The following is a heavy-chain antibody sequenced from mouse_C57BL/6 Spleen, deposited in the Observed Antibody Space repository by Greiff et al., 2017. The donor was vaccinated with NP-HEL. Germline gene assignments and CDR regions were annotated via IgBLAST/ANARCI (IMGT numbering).Heavy chain of an antibody. Sequence: EVQGVESGGGLVKPGGSLKLSCAASGFTFSDYGMHWVRQAPEKGLEWVAYISSGRSTIYYADTVKGRFTISRDNAKNNLFMQLTSLRSEDTAMYYCARLLYYYARFAYWGQGTLVTVSA. CDR2: ISSGRSTI. CDR1: GFTFSDYG. V-gene: IGHV5-17*01. D-gene: IGHD1-1*01. J-gene: IGHJ3*01. CDR3: ARLLYYYARFAY.